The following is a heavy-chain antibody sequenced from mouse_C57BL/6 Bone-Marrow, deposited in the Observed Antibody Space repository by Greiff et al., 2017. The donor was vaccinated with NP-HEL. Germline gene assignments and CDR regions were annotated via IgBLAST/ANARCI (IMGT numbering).Heavy chain of an antibody. CDR2: IYPRSGNT. CDR3: AFFITTVVAHYAMDY. V-gene: IGHV1-81*01. J-gene: IGHJ4*01. Sequence: VQLQQSGAELARPGASVKLSCKASGYTFTSYGISWVKQRTGQGLEWIGEIYPRSGNTYYNEKFKGKATLTADKSSSTAYMELRSLTSEDSAVYFCAFFITTVVAHYAMDYWGQGTSVTVSS. CDR1: GYTFTSYG. D-gene: IGHD1-1*01.